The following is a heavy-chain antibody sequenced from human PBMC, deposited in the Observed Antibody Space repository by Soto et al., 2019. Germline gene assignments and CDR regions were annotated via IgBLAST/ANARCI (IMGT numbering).Heavy chain of an antibody. CDR2: ISSSSSYI. J-gene: IGHJ6*02. V-gene: IGHV3-21*01. Sequence: HPNTASGRTIIDHSVHCIRKNPGKGLEWVSSISSSSSYIYYADSVKGRFTISRDNAKNSLYLQMNSLRAEDTAVYYCARTTVVMAYYYYGMDVWGQGTTVTVS. D-gene: IGHD4-17*01. CDR3: ARTTVVMAYYYYGMDV. CDR1: GRTIIDHS.